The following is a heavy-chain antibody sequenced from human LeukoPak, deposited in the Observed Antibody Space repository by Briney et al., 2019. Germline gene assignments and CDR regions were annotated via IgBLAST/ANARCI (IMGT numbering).Heavy chain of an antibody. V-gene: IGHV3-7*01. CDR3: VRDRLGRWHFDL. J-gene: IGHJ2*01. CDR2: IKVDGGEK. D-gene: IGHD6-19*01. Sequence: GSLRLSCAGSGFTFSTYWMSWVRQAPGRGLEWVANIKVDGGEKYYVDSVKGRFTISRDNAKASLYLQMNSLRAEDTAVYYCVRDRLGRWHFDLWGRGTLVTVSS. CDR1: GFTFSTYW.